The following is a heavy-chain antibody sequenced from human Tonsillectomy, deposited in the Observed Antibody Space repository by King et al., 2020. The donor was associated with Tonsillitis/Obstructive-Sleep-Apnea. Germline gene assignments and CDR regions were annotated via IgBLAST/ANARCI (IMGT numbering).Heavy chain of an antibody. CDR1: GFTFSSYW. Sequence: VQLVESGGGLVQPGGSLRLSCAASGFTFSSYWMHWFRQAPGKGLVWVSRVNSDGSTTNYADSVKGRFTISRDNAKNTLYLQMNSLRAEDTAVYYCATGRGYAFDIWGQGTMVTVSS. J-gene: IGHJ3*02. CDR3: ATGRGYAFDI. D-gene: IGHD3-16*01. V-gene: IGHV3-74*01. CDR2: VNSDGSTT.